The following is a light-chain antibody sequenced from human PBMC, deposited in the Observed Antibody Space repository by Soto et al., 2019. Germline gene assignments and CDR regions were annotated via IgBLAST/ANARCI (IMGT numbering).Light chain of an antibody. J-gene: IGLJ1*01. Sequence: QSVLTQPASVSGSPGQSITFSCTGTSSDIGVYNYVSWYQQHPGKAPKLMIYEVNNRPSGVSNRFSGSKSGNTASLTISGLQDEDEADYYCSSYTTSNTYVFGTGTKVPS. CDR2: EVN. CDR3: SSYTTSNTYV. V-gene: IGLV2-14*01. CDR1: SSDIGVYNY.